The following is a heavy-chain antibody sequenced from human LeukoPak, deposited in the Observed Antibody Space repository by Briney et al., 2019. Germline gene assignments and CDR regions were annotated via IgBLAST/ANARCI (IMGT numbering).Heavy chain of an antibody. CDR1: GFTFSSYA. J-gene: IGHJ4*02. CDR3: ARWGSTSCYDY. V-gene: IGHV3-64*01. Sequence: PGGSLRPSCAASGFTFSSYAMHWVRQAPGKGLEYVAAISTNGDSTYYANSVKGRFTISRDNSKNTLYLQMGSLRVEDMAVYYCARWGSTSCYDYWGQGTLVTVSS. D-gene: IGHD2-2*01. CDR2: ISTNGDST.